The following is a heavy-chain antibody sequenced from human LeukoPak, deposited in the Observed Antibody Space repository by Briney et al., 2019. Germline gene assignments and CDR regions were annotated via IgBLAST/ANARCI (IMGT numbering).Heavy chain of an antibody. J-gene: IGHJ4*02. CDR1: GYTFTGYY. V-gene: IGHV1-2*06. CDR2: INPNSGGT. CDR3: ARSPHILTGENFDY. D-gene: IGHD3-9*01. Sequence: GASVKVSCKASGYTFTGYYMHWVRQAPGQGLEWMGRINPNSGGTNYAQKFQDRVSMTRDTSTSTAYMQLRRLRSDDTAVYFCARSPHILTGENFDYWGQGTLLTVSS.